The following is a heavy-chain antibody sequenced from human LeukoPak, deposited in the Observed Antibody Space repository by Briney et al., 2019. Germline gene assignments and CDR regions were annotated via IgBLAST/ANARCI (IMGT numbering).Heavy chain of an antibody. J-gene: IGHJ4*02. CDR3: ARTSGCSSTSCYLDY. D-gene: IGHD2-2*01. CDR2: IIPIPGIA. Sequence: SVKVSCKASGGTFSSYAISWVRQAPGQGLEWMGRIIPIPGIANYAQKFQGRVTITADKSTSTAYMELSSLRSEDTAVYYCARTSGCSSTSCYLDYWGQGTLVTVSS. V-gene: IGHV1-69*04. CDR1: GGTFSSYA.